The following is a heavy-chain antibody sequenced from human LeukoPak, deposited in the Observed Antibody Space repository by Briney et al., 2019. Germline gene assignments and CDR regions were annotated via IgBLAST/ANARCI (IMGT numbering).Heavy chain of an antibody. D-gene: IGHD2-2*01. J-gene: IGHJ4*02. Sequence: SETLSLTCTVSGGSISSGGYYWSWIRQPPGKGLEWIGYISDSGSTVYNPSLESRVTISTDTSRNQFSLNLGSVTAADTAVYYCVRRKYRITAFDYWGQGTRVTVSS. CDR1: GGSISSGGYY. V-gene: IGHV4-61*08. CDR2: ISDSGST. CDR3: VRRKYRITAFDY.